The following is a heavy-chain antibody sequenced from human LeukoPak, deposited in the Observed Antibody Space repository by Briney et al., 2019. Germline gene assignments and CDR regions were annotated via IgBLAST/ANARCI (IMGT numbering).Heavy chain of an antibody. D-gene: IGHD3-10*01. CDR1: GFTFSSYG. Sequence: RGSLRLSCAASGFTFSSYGMHWVRQAPGKGLEWVAVIWYDGSNKYYADSVKGRFTISRDNSKNTLYLQMNSLRAEDTAVYYCARDGFGASFFDYWGQGNLVSVSP. J-gene: IGHJ4*02. CDR2: IWYDGSNK. V-gene: IGHV3-33*01. CDR3: ARDGFGASFFDY.